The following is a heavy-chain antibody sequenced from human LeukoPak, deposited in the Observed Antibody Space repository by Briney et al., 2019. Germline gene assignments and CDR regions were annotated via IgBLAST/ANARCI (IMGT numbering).Heavy chain of an antibody. CDR1: GYTFTSYY. J-gene: IGHJ4*02. CDR2: INPSGGST. D-gene: IGHD3-10*01. CDR3: ARDGGEFYHLYYFDY. Sequence: ASVKVSCKASGYTFTSYYMHWVRQAPGQGLEWMGIINPSGGSTSYAQKFQGRVTMTRDTSTSTVYMEPSSLRSEDTAVYYCARDGGEFYHLYYFDYWGQGTLVTVSS. V-gene: IGHV1-46*01.